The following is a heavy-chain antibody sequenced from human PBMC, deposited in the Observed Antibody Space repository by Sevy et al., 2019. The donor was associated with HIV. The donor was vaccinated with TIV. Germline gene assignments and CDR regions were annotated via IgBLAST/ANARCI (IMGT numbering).Heavy chain of an antibody. J-gene: IGHJ6*02. Sequence: SETLSLTCAVSGDSISSNTWWSWVRQPPGKGLEWIGEIYHSGNTNYNPSLKSRVTISVDKSKNQFSLKLNSVTAADTAVYYCARQSYGSGSHYSMDVWGQGTTVTVSS. V-gene: IGHV4-4*02. CDR2: IYHSGNT. CDR1: GDSISSNTW. CDR3: ARQSYGSGSHYSMDV. D-gene: IGHD3-10*01.